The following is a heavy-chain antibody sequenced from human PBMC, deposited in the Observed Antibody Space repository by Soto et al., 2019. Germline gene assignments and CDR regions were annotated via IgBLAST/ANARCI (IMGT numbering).Heavy chain of an antibody. CDR2: SYYSGST. CDR3: ARHVSGGFGELLDAFDI. CDR1: GGSISSSSYY. J-gene: IGHJ3*02. Sequence: QLQLQESGPGLVKPSETLSLTCTVSGGSISSSSYYWGWIRQPPGKGLEWIGGSYYSGSTYYNPSLKSRVTISVDTSKNQFSLKRSSVTAADTAVYYCARHVSGGFGELLDAFDIWGQGTMVTVSS. V-gene: IGHV4-39*01. D-gene: IGHD3-10*01.